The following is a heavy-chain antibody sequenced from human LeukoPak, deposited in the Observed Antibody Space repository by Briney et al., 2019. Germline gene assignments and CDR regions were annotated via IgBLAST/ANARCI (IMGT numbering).Heavy chain of an antibody. J-gene: IGHJ3*02. V-gene: IGHV3-66*01. CDR1: GVSLSTNY. CDR3: ARDGDNDAFDI. Sequence: GGALRLSCAAPGVSLSTNYMSWGREAPGEGLECVSLISSGGSTYYVDSVKGRFIISRDNSKNTLYLQMNSLRADDTAVYYCARDGDNDAFDIWGQGTMVTVSS. D-gene: IGHD2-21*02. CDR2: ISSGGST.